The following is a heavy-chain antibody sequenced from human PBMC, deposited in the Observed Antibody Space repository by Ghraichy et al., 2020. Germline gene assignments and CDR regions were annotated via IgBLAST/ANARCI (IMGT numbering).Heavy chain of an antibody. Sequence: GGSLRLSCAASGFTFSKFWMHWVRQGPGKGLVWVSRINSAGTGTSYADSVKGRFTISRDNAKNTVYLQMNSLRAEDTAVYYCASLELDYWGQGILVTVSS. J-gene: IGHJ4*02. CDR3: ASLELDY. CDR2: INSAGTGT. CDR1: GFTFSKFW. V-gene: IGHV3-74*01.